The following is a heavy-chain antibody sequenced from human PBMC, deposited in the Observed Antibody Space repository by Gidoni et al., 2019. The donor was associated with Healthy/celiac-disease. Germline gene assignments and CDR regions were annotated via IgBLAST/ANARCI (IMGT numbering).Heavy chain of an antibody. J-gene: IGHJ6*02. CDR1: GGSISSSSYY. D-gene: IGHD4-17*01. CDR2: IYYSGST. Sequence: QLQLQESGPGLVKPSETLSLTCTVSGGSISSSSYYWGWIRQPPGKGLEWIGSIYYSGSTYYNPSLKSRVTISVDTSKNQFSLKLSSVTAADTAVYYCASLPRDYGDFYGMDVWGQGTTVTVSS. V-gene: IGHV4-39*01. CDR3: ASLPRDYGDFYGMDV.